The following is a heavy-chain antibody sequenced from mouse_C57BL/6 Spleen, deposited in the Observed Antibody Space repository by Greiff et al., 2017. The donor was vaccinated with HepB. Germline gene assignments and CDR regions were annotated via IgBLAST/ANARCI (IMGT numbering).Heavy chain of an antibody. V-gene: IGHV1-26*01. Sequence: EVQLQQSGPELVKPGASVKISCKASGYTFTDYYMNWVKQSHGKSLEWIGDINPNNGGTSYNQKFKGKATLTVDKSSSTAYMELRSLTSEDSAVYYCASDDGSYAMDYWGQGTSVTVSS. J-gene: IGHJ4*01. CDR1: GYTFTDYY. D-gene: IGHD2-3*01. CDR2: INPNNGGT. CDR3: ASDDGSYAMDY.